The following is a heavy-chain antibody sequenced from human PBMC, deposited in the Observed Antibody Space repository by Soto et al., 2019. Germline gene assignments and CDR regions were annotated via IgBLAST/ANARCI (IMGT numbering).Heavy chain of an antibody. J-gene: IGHJ4*02. Sequence: SEPLSLTCTGSGGSISSYYWSWIRQPPGRGLGWIGYIYYSGSTNYNPSLKSRVTISVDTSKNQFSLKLSSVTAADTSVYYCARGSGYYPYNFDYWGQGTLVTSPQ. CDR2: IYYSGST. D-gene: IGHD3-22*01. V-gene: IGHV4-59*01. CDR3: ARGSGYYPYNFDY. CDR1: GGSISSYY.